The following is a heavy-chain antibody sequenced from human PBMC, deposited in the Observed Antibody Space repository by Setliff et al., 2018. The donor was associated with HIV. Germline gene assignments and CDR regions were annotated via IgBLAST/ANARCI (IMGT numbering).Heavy chain of an antibody. CDR1: GGSFSGYY. J-gene: IGHJ6*03. V-gene: IGHV4-34*01. CDR2: INLIGRT. Sequence: SETLSLTCAVYGGSFSGYYWNWIRQPPGKGLEWVGEINLIGRTNYNPSLKSRVTISLDTSKNQFSLKLSSVTAADTAVHYCARGRHCMDGRCYPHYYYYHYMDVWAKGTTVTVSS. CDR3: ARGRHCMDGRCYPHYYYYHYMDV. D-gene: IGHD2-15*01.